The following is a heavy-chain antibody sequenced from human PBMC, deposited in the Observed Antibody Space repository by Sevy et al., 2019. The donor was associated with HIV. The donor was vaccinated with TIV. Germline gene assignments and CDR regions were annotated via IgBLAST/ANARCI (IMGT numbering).Heavy chain of an antibody. CDR1: GFTFSSYS. Sequence: GGSLRLSCAASGFTFSSYSMNWVRQAPGKGLEWVSYISSSSTIYYADPVKGRFTISRDNAKNSLYLQMNSLRDEDTAVYYCARGIRIAAAAEDAFDIWGQGTMVTVSS. J-gene: IGHJ3*02. CDR2: ISSSSTI. D-gene: IGHD6-13*01. V-gene: IGHV3-48*02. CDR3: ARGIRIAAAAEDAFDI.